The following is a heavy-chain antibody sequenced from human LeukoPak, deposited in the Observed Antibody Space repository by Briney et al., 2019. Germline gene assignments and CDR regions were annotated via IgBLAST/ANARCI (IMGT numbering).Heavy chain of an antibody. D-gene: IGHD3-10*01. V-gene: IGHV3-30*02. Sequence: GGSLRLSCAASGFTFSSYGMHWVRQAPGKGLEWVAFIRYDGSNKYYADSVKGRFTISRDNAKNSVYLQMTSLRAEDRAVYYCARIGYDSGSLDYWGQGTVVTVSS. CDR1: GFTFSSYG. CDR2: IRYDGSNK. CDR3: ARIGYDSGSLDY. J-gene: IGHJ4*02.